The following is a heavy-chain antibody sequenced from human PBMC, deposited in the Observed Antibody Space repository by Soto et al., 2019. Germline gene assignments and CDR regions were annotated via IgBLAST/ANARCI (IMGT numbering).Heavy chain of an antibody. V-gene: IGHV3-30*02. J-gene: IGHJ3*02. CDR2: MGNDGITT. CDR3: AKEFQWELHAFDI. Sequence: PVGSLRLSGAASGFTFSTYGMHWVRQAPGKGLEWVAVMGNDGITTFYADSVKGRFTISRDNSKNTLFLQMNSLRADDTAVYYCAKEFQWELHAFDIWGQGTMVTVSS. CDR1: GFTFSTYG. D-gene: IGHD1-26*01.